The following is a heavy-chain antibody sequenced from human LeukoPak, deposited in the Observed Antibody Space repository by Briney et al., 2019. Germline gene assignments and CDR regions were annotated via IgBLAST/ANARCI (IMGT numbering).Heavy chain of an antibody. V-gene: IGHV3-66*01. CDR2: IYSGGST. Sequence: PGGSLRLSCAASGFTVSSNYMSWVRQAPGKGLEWVSVIYSGGSTYYADSVKGRFTISRDNSKNTLYLQMNSLRAEDTAVYYCARDYYGSGTYYTPPQASGYWGQGTLVTVSS. CDR1: GFTVSSNY. CDR3: ARDYYGSGTYYTPPQASGY. J-gene: IGHJ4*02. D-gene: IGHD3-10*01.